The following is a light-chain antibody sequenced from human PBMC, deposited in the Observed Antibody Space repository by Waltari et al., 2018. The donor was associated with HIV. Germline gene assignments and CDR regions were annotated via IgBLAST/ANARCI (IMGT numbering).Light chain of an antibody. J-gene: IGKJ1*01. CDR2: ASS. Sequence: EIVMTQSPAPLSLSPGKTATLSCRASQPISSNLAWYQSRPGQAPRLLIYASSTRATGVPTRFSGRGSGTDFTLSISGLQSEDVAVYYCQQYNNWPTFGRGTKVELK. CDR3: QQYNNWPT. CDR1: QPISSN. V-gene: IGKV3-15*01.